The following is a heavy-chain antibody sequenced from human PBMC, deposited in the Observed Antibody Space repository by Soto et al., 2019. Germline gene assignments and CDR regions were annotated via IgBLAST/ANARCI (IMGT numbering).Heavy chain of an antibody. J-gene: IGHJ3*02. Sequence: QVQLVQSGAEVKKPGASVKVSCKASGYTFTSYDINWVRQATGQGLEWMGWTNPNSGNTGYAQKFQGRVTMTRNTSRSKAYMELSSLRSEDTAVYYCARGHHSSGWYDQDGDAFDIWGQGTMVTVSS. CDR1: GYTFTSYD. V-gene: IGHV1-8*01. D-gene: IGHD6-19*01. CDR2: TNPNSGNT. CDR3: ARGHHSSGWYDQDGDAFDI.